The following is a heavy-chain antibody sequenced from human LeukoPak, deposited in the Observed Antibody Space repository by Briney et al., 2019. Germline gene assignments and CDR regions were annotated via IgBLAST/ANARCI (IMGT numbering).Heavy chain of an antibody. D-gene: IGHD2-15*01. CDR2: TSAGGEDK. J-gene: IGHJ4*02. CDR3: AKDVGFCSGDSCSFFDY. Sequence: GGSLRLSCAASGFVFSNSGMTWVRQAPGKGLEWVSTTSAGGEDKHYADSVKGRFTISRDNSKNTLYLQMNTLRAEDTALYYCAKDVGFCSGDSCSFFDYWGQGDLVTVSS. V-gene: IGHV3-23*01. CDR1: GFVFSNSG.